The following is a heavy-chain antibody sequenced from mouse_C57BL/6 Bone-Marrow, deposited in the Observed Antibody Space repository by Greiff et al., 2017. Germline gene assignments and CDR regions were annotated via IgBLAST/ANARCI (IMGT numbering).Heavy chain of an antibody. CDR1: GYTFTSYW. V-gene: IGHV1-55*01. Sequence: QVQLQQPGAELVKPGASVKMSCKASGYTFTSYWITWVKQRPGQGLEWIGDIYPGSGSTNYNEKFKSKATLTVDTSSSTAYMQLISLTSEDSAVYYCASFSHYYGSSYGYYAMDYWGQGTSVTGSS. CDR3: ASFSHYYGSSYGYYAMDY. CDR2: IYPGSGST. J-gene: IGHJ4*01. D-gene: IGHD1-1*01.